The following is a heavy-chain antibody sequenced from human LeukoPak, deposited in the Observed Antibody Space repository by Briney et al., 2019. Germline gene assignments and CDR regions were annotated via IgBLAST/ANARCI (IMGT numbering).Heavy chain of an antibody. V-gene: IGHV3-53*01. CDR2: IYSDNT. D-gene: IGHD4/OR15-4a*01. Sequence: GGSLRLSWTVSGFTVSSNSMSWVRQAPGKGLEGVSFIYSDNTHYSDSVKGRFTISRDNSKNTLYLQMHSLRAEDTAVYDCSRRAGAYSHPYDYWGQGTLVTVSS. J-gene: IGHJ4*02. CDR3: SRRAGAYSHPYDY. CDR1: GFTVSSNS.